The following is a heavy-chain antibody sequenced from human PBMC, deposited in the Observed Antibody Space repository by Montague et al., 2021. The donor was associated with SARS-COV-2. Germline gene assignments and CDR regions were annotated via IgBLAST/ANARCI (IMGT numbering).Heavy chain of an antibody. CDR2: VYTSGST. CDR3: ARSSGGSYPGLFDS. V-gene: IGHV4-61*02. J-gene: IGHJ4*02. Sequence: TLSLTCTVSGGSVATGEYFWNWIRQPAGKGLEWIGRVYTSGSTTHIPSLNSRLTISLDTSKNRISLNLSSVTATDTAVYYCARSSGGSYPGLFDSWGQGTLVTVSS. CDR1: GGSVATGEYF. D-gene: IGHD1-26*01.